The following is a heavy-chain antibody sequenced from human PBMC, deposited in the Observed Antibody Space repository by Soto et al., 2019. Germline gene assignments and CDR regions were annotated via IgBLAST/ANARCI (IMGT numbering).Heavy chain of an antibody. Sequence: QVQLVESGGGVVQPGRSLRLSCAASGFTFSSYGMHWVRQAPGKGLEWVAVISYDGSNKYYADSVKGRFTISRDNSKNTLYLQMNSLRAEDTAVYYCAKGPNTAGFGYWGQGTLVTVSS. V-gene: IGHV3-30*18. CDR1: GFTFSSYG. CDR3: AKGPNTAGFGY. CDR2: ISYDGSNK. J-gene: IGHJ4*02.